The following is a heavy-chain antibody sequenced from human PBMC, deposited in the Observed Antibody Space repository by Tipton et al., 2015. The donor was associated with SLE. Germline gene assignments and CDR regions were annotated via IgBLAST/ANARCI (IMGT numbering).Heavy chain of an antibody. CDR2: ISYDGSNK. V-gene: IGHV3-30-3*01. Sequence: SLRLSCAVSGFTFSSYPMHWVRQAPGKGLEWVALISYDGSNKYYADSVKGRFTISRDNSKNTLNLQMNSLRAEDTAVYYCARRINAGYDNWGQGTLVTVSS. J-gene: IGHJ4*02. CDR1: GFTFSSYP. CDR3: ARRINAGYDN. D-gene: IGHD5-12*01.